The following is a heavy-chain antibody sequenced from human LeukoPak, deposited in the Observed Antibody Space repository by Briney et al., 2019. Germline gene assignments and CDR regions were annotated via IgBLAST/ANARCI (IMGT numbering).Heavy chain of an antibody. V-gene: IGHV3-48*01. CDR1: GFTFSSYS. D-gene: IGHD6-6*01. Sequence: GGSLRLSCAASGFTFSSYSMNWVRQAPGKGLEWVSYISSSSSTIYYADSVKGRFTISRDNAKNSLYLQMNSLRAEDTAVYYCARGLARGSSSSWDWFDPWGQGTLVTVSS. J-gene: IGHJ5*02. CDR3: ARGLARGSSSSWDWFDP. CDR2: ISSSSSTI.